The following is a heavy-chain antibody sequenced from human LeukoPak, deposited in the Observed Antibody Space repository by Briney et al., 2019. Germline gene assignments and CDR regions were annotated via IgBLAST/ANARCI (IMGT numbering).Heavy chain of an antibody. CDR2: IYPGDSDT. CDR1: GYIFATYW. D-gene: IGHD3-9*01. J-gene: IGHJ4*02. V-gene: IGHV5-51*01. Sequence: GASLQISSQGSGYIFATYWIGWVRPMRGKGLGWMGIIYPGDSDTRYSPSFQGQVTISADQSISTAYLQWSSLKASDTAIYYCARTANLRSAGYVDWGQGTLVTVSS. CDR3: ARTANLRSAGYVD.